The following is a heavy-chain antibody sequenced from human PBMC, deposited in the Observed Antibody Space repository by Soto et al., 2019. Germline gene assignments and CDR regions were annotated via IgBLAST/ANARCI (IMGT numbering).Heavy chain of an antibody. Sequence: QVQLVQSGAEVKKPGSSVKVSCKASGGTFSSYAISWVRQAPGQGLEWMGGIIPIFGTANYAQKFQGRVTITADEATSTACMELSSTISEDTAVYYCAVGPYGSGGYANWFDPWCQGTLVTVSS. V-gene: IGHV1-69*12. CDR1: GGTFSSYA. CDR2: IIPIFGTA. CDR3: AVGPYGSGGYANWFDP. J-gene: IGHJ5*02. D-gene: IGHD3-10*01.